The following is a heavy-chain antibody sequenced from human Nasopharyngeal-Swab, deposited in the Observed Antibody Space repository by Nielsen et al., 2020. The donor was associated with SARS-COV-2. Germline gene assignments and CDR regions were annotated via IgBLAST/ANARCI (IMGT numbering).Heavy chain of an antibody. CDR3: TTDSKRLRQWLVLDYYYMDV. D-gene: IGHD6-19*01. Sequence: GESLKISCAASGFTFSNAWMSWVRQAPGKGLEWVGRIKSKTDGGTTDYAAPVKGRFTISRDDSKNTLYLQMNSLKTEDTAVYYCTTDSKRLRQWLVLDYYYMDVWGKGTTVTVPS. V-gene: IGHV3-15*01. CDR2: IKSKTDGGTT. J-gene: IGHJ6*03. CDR1: GFTFSNAW.